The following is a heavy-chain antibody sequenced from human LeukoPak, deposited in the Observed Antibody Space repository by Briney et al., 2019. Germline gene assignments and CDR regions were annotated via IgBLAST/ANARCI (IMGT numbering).Heavy chain of an antibody. Sequence: GGSVRLSCAASGFNVSNNYMNWVRQASGKGLEWVGRIRSKANSYATAYGASVKGRFTISRDDSKNTAYLQMNSLKTEDTAVYYCTRLWGDCGGDCYSHDYWGQGTLVTVSS. D-gene: IGHD2-21*02. J-gene: IGHJ4*02. V-gene: IGHV3-73*01. CDR2: IRSKANSYAT. CDR1: GFNVSNNY. CDR3: TRLWGDCGGDCYSHDY.